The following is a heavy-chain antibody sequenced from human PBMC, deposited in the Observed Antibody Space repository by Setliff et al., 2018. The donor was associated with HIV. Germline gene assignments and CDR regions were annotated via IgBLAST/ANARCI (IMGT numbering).Heavy chain of an antibody. D-gene: IGHD3-22*01. CDR3: AREGPGPQFYDSSGYPYYFDY. Sequence: PSETLSLTCAVYGASFSGYYWAWIRQSPGTGLEWIGEINHSGITNYNPTLKSRVTISTDTSKNQFSLRLNSVTAADTAVYYCAREGPGPQFYDSSGYPYYFDYWGQGTLVTVSS. CDR1: GASFSGYY. J-gene: IGHJ4*02. V-gene: IGHV4-34*01. CDR2: INHSGIT.